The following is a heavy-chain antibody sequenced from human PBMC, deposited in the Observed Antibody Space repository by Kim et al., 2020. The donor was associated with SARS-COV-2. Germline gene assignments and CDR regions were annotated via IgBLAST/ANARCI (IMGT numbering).Heavy chain of an antibody. Sequence: GGSLRLSCAASGFIFRVYAMNWVRQAPGKGLEWISSITASGRDTYYADSVKGRFTISRDNSNDILYLQVNSLRGDDTAIYYCAKDVEANTLDYFDYWG. CDR2: ITASGRDT. V-gene: IGHV3-23*01. D-gene: IGHD1-1*01. CDR3: AKDVEANTLDYFDY. CDR1: GFIFRVYA. J-gene: IGHJ4*01.